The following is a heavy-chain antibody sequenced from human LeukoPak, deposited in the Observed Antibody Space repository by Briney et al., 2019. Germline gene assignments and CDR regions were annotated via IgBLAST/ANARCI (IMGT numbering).Heavy chain of an antibody. Sequence: GGSLRLSCAASGFTFSSYAMTWVRQAPRRGLEWVSSISGTGGSTFYADSVKGRFTISRDNSKDTLYLQMNSLRAEDTAIYYCAKEREAYCSGGSCYGSDKLFPADYWGQGTLVTVSS. CDR1: GFTFSSYA. D-gene: IGHD2-15*01. CDR2: ISGTGGST. CDR3: AKEREAYCSGGSCYGSDKLFPADY. J-gene: IGHJ4*02. V-gene: IGHV3-23*01.